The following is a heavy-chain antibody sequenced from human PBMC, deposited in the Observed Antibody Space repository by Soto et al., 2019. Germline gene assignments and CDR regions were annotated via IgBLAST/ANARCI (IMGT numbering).Heavy chain of an antibody. D-gene: IGHD6-13*01. CDR2: ISTASSTT. CDR3: VRDEPLVSDRNFVGLRSDY. Sequence: HPGGSLRLSCAASGFSISTYGMDWVRQAPGQGPQWVSYISTASSTTLYADFVRGRFTISRDNAKNSLYLQMNSLTDEDTAVYYCVRDEPLVSDRNFVGLRSDYWGQGTLVTVSS. J-gene: IGHJ4*02. V-gene: IGHV3-48*02. CDR1: GFSISTYG.